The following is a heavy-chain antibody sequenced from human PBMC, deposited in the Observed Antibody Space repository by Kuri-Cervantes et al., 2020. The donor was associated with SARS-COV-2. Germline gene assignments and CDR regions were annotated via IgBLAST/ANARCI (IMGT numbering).Heavy chain of an antibody. J-gene: IGHJ3*02. Sequence: ASVKVSCKASGYIFTNYALHWVRQAPGQRLEWMGRINAVNGNTKYSQKFQGRVTITRDTSASTAYMELSSPRSEDTAPYYCARDRGSQWLAFYDAFDIWGQGTMVTVSS. V-gene: IGHV1-3*01. CDR2: INAVNGNT. CDR1: GYIFTNYA. CDR3: ARDRGSQWLAFYDAFDI. D-gene: IGHD6-19*01.